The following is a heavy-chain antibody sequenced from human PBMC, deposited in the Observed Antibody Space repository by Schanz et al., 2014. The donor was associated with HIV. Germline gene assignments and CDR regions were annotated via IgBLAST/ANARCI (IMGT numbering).Heavy chain of an antibody. V-gene: IGHV3-23*01. CDR3: ARDLKYDFWSGYYYYYGMDV. D-gene: IGHD3-3*01. CDR2: ISGSGVNT. Sequence: EVQLLESGGNLVQPGGSLRLSCAASGFTFSSYAMSWVRQAPGKGLEGVSAISGSGVNTYYADSVKGRFTISRDNSKNTLYLQMNSLRAEDTAVYYCARDLKYDFWSGYYYYYGMDVWGQGTTVTVSS. CDR1: GFTFSSYA. J-gene: IGHJ6*02.